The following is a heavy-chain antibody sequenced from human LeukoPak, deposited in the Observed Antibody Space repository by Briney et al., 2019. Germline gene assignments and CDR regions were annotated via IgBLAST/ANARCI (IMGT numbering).Heavy chain of an antibody. CDR3: ARDYCSSTSCLFDY. D-gene: IGHD2-2*01. V-gene: IGHV1-2*06. J-gene: IGHJ4*02. Sequence: ASVKVSCKASGYTFTGYYMHWVRQAPGQGLEWMGRINPNSGGTNYAQKFQGRVAMTRDTSISTAFMELTKLRSDDTAVYYCARDYCSSTSCLFDYWGQGTLVTVSS. CDR1: GYTFTGYY. CDR2: INPNSGGT.